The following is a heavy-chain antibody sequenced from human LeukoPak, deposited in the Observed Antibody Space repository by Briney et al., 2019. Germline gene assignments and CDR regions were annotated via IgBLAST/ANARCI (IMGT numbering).Heavy chain of an antibody. CDR1: GYTFTNYG. D-gene: IGHD5-12*01. J-gene: IGHJ4*02. Sequence: ASVKVSCKASGYTFTNYGITWVRQAPGQGLEWMGWISGHQGNTKYAQNFQGRVTMTIDTSTSTAYMDLRSLRSDDTAIYFCASSDLATITAGPFEYWGQGTLVAVSS. V-gene: IGHV1-18*01. CDR3: ASSDLATITAGPFEY. CDR2: ISGHQGNT.